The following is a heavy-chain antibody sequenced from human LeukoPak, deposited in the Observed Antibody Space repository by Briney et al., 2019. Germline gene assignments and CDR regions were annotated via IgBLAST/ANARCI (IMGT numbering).Heavy chain of an antibody. CDR2: ISGSGSNT. J-gene: IGHJ4*02. CDR3: AKGGYCSSTSCYSDY. V-gene: IGHV3-23*01. D-gene: IGHD2-2*01. Sequence: GGSLRLSCVTSGFTFSSYAMSWVRQAPGKGLEWVSAISGSGSNTFYADSVKGRFTMSRDNSKNTLDLQMNSLRAEDTAVYYCAKGGYCSSTSCYSDYWGQGTLVTVSS. CDR1: GFTFSSYA.